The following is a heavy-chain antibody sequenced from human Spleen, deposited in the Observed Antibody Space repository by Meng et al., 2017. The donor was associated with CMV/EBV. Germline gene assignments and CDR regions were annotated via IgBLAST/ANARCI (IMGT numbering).Heavy chain of an antibody. J-gene: IGHJ4*02. V-gene: IGHV1-2*02. CDR3: ARGGDIVVVPAAPVAY. D-gene: IGHD2-2*01. CDR1: GYTFTGYY. CDR2: INPNSGGT. Sequence: ASVKVSCKASGYTFTGYYMHWVRQAPGQGLEWMGWINPNSGGTNYAQKFQGRVTMTRDTSISTAYMELSRLRSDDTAVYYCARGGDIVVVPAAPVAYWVQGTLVTVSS.